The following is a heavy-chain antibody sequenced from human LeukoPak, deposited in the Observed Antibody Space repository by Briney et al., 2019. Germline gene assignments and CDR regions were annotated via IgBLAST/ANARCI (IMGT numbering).Heavy chain of an antibody. V-gene: IGHV4-39*07. CDR2: IYYSGST. J-gene: IGHJ5*02. Sequence: SETLSLTCTVSGGSINSSSYYWGWIRQPPGKGLEWIGSIYYSGSTYYNPSLKSRVTISVDTSKNQFSLKLSSVTAADTAVYYCARAPIQLWLLSGWFDPWGQGTLVTVSS. CDR3: ARAPIQLWLLSGWFDP. D-gene: IGHD5-18*01. CDR1: GGSINSSSYY.